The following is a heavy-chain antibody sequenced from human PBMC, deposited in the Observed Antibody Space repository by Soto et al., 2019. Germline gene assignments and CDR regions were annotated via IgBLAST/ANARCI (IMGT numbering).Heavy chain of an antibody. CDR3: ARGTTIFGPDYYGMDV. Sequence: SETLSLTCAVYGGSFSDYYWSWIRQSPGKGLEWIGEINHSGSTKYTPSLKSRVTMSVDTSKNQFSLNLSSVTAADTAVYYCARGTTIFGPDYYGMDVWGQGTTVTVSS. CDR2: INHSGST. V-gene: IGHV4-34*01. J-gene: IGHJ6*02. CDR1: GGSFSDYY. D-gene: IGHD3-3*01.